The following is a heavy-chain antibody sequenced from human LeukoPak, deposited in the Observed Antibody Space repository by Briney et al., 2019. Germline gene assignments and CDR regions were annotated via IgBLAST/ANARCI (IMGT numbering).Heavy chain of an antibody. J-gene: IGHJ4*02. CDR3: ARGRRGGSWNYFDY. D-gene: IGHD3-16*01. CDR2: ISSSSSTI. CDR1: GFTFSSYS. Sequence: GGPLRLSCAASGFTFSSYSMNWVRQAPGKGLEWVSYISSSSSTIYYADSVKGRFTISRDNAKNSLYLQMNSLRAEDTAVYYCARGRRGGSWNYFDYWGQGTLVTVSS. V-gene: IGHV3-48*04.